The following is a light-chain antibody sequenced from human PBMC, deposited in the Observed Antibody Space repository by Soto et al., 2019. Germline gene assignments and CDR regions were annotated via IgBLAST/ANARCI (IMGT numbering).Light chain of an antibody. J-gene: IGLJ1*01. V-gene: IGLV2-14*01. Sequence: SALTQPASVSVSPAQSIAIPCTGTTSDVGGYNYVSWYQQHPGKVPKLLIHEVSNRPSGVSNRFSGSKSGNTASLTISGLQAEDEADYYCLSKTSTISYVFGTGTKVTV. CDR1: TSDVGGYNY. CDR3: LSKTSTISYV. CDR2: EVS.